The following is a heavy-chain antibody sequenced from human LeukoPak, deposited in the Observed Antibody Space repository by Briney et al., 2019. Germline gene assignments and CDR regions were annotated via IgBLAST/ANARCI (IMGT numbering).Heavy chain of an antibody. Sequence: SETLSLTCSVSGGSISSSSYYWGWIRQPPGKGLEWIGSIYYSGSTYYNPSLKSRVTISVDTSRKQFSLRLTSVTAADTAVYYCARLKFYDSTGYSPGYYMDVWGKGTTVSVFS. V-gene: IGHV4-39*07. CDR3: ARLKFYDSTGYSPGYYMDV. D-gene: IGHD3-22*01. CDR1: GGSISSSSYY. CDR2: IYYSGST. J-gene: IGHJ6*03.